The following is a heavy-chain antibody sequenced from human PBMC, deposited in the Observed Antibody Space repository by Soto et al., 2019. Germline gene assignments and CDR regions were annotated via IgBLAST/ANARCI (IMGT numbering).Heavy chain of an antibody. CDR1: GFTFSSYG. CDR3: ARDRYPLLPADYYYGMDV. J-gene: IGHJ6*02. D-gene: IGHD2-2*01. CDR2: IWYDGSNK. V-gene: IGHV3-33*01. Sequence: QVQLVESGGGVVQPGRSLRLSCAASGFTFSSYGMHWVRQAPGKGLEWVAVIWYDGSNKYYADSVKGRFTISRDNSKNTLYLQMNSLRAEDTAVYYCARDRYPLLPADYYYGMDVWGQGTTVTVSS.